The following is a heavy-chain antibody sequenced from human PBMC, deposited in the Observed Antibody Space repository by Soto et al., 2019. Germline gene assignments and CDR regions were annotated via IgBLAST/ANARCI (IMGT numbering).Heavy chain of an antibody. J-gene: IGHJ6*02. CDR2: INAGNGNT. D-gene: IGHD3-10*01. Sequence: QVQLVQSGAEVKKPGASVKVSCKASGYTFTSYAMHWVRQAPGQRLEWMGWINAGNGNTKYSQKFQGRVTITRDTSASTAYMELSSLRSEDTAVYYCARGGVPRGYYYYGMDVWGQGTTVTVSS. CDR1: GYTFTSYA. V-gene: IGHV1-3*01. CDR3: ARGGVPRGYYYYGMDV.